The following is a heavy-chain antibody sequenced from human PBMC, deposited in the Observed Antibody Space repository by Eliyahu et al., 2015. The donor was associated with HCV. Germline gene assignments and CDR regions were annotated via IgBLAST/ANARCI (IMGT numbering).Heavy chain of an antibody. Sequence: QVQLVESGGGVVQPGRSLRLSXAASGFTFSSYAMHWVRQAPGKGLEWVAVISYDGSNKYYADSVKGRFTISRDNSKNTLYLQMNSLRAEDTAVYYCARDKTTGTTPFDYWGQGTLVTVSS. V-gene: IGHV3-30*04. CDR3: ARDKTTGTTPFDY. D-gene: IGHD1-1*01. CDR2: ISYDGSNK. CDR1: GFTFSSYA. J-gene: IGHJ4*02.